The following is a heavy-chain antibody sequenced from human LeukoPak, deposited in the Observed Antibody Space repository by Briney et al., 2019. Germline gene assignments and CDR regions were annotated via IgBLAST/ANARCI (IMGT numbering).Heavy chain of an antibody. CDR2: ISRSADNT. V-gene: IGHV3-23*01. Sequence: AGSLRLSCAASGFTFSSYAMNWVRQAPGKGLEWVSCISRSADNTCYTDSVKGRFTIYRDNSKNTLYLQMSSLRAEDTAVYYCAKDLGNSFGYENVFDYWGQGTLVTVSS. D-gene: IGHD5-18*01. CDR3: AKDLGNSFGYENVFDY. J-gene: IGHJ4*02. CDR1: GFTFSSYA.